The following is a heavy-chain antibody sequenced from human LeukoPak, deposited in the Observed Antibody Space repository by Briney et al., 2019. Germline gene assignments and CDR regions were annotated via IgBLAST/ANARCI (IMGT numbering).Heavy chain of an antibody. Sequence: PGRSLRLSCAASGFTFSSYWMHWVRQAPGKGLVWVSRINTDGSGISYADSVKGRFTISRDNAKNTLYLQMNSLRAEDTAVYYCARDLPYYDSNVKPYDYWGQGTLVTVSS. CDR1: GFTFSSYW. D-gene: IGHD3-22*01. CDR2: INTDGSGI. CDR3: ARDLPYYDSNVKPYDY. V-gene: IGHV3-74*01. J-gene: IGHJ4*02.